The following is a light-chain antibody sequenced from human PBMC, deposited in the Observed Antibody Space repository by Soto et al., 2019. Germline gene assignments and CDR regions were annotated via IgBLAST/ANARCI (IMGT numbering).Light chain of an antibody. V-gene: IGKV3-20*01. CDR2: GAS. CDR3: QQYGSSPRT. Sequence: EIVLTRSPGTLSLSPGERATLSCRASQSVSSSYLAWYQQKRGQAPSLLMYGASRRATGIPERFSGSGSGTDFTLTISRLEPEDFAVYYCQQYGSSPRTFGQGTKVDIK. CDR1: QSVSSSY. J-gene: IGKJ1*01.